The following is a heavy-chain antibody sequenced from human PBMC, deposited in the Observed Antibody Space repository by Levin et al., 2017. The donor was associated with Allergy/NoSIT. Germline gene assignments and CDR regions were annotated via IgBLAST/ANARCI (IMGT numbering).Heavy chain of an antibody. D-gene: IGHD3-16*02. CDR1: GGSISSSSYY. CDR3: ASRTYRA. V-gene: IGHV4-39*01. J-gene: IGHJ5*02. Sequence: SETLSLTCTVSGGSISSSSYYWGWIRQPPGKGLEWIGSIYHSGTTYYNPSLKSRITVSVDTSKNQFSLKLRSVTAADTAIYYCASRTYRAWGQGTLVTVSS. CDR2: IYHSGTT.